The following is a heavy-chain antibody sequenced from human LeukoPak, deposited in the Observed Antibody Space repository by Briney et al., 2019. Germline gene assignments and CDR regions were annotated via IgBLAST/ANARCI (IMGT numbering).Heavy chain of an antibody. CDR3: ARQGTVATRFDP. CDR1: GGSISGGGYY. Sequence: SQTLSLTCTVSGGSISGGGYYWSWIRQHPGKGLEWIGYIYYSGSTYYNPSLKSRVTISVDTSKNQFSLKLSSVTAADTAVYYCARQGTVATRFDPWGQGTLVTVSS. V-gene: IGHV4-31*03. CDR2: IYYSGST. J-gene: IGHJ5*02. D-gene: IGHD6-19*01.